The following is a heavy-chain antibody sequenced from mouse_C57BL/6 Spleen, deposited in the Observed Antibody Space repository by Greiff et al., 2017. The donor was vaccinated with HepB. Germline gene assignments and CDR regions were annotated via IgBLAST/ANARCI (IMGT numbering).Heavy chain of an antibody. J-gene: IGHJ1*03. CDR1: GFPFSSSA. D-gene: IGHD2-3*01. CDR2: ISDGGSYT. Sequence: EVQRVESGGGLVKLGGSLKLSCAASGFPFSSSAMSWVRQAPEKRLEGVATISDGGSYTYYPDNVKGRFTISRDNAKNNLYLQMSHLKSEDTAMYYSARRDGGRYWYFDVWGTGTTVTVSS. V-gene: IGHV5-4*01. CDR3: ARRDGGRYWYFDV.